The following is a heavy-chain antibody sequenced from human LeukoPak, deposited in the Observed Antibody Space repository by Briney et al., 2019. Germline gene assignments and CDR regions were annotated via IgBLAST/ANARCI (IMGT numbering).Heavy chain of an antibody. CDR1: GFTFSDYN. CDR3: ARDMAVPQNYYYYYYMHV. CDR2: IKQDGSEK. D-gene: IGHD5-24*01. J-gene: IGHJ6*03. V-gene: IGHV3-7*01. Sequence: GGSLRLSCSASGFTFSDYNINCGRRAPREGLEGVAKIKQDGSEKYYVDSVKGRFTISRDNAKNPLYLQMNSLRAEDTAVYYCARDMAVPQNYYYYYYMHVWGKGTTVTISS.